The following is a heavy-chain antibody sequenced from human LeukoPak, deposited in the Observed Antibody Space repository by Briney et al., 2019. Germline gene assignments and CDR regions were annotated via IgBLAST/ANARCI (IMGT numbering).Heavy chain of an antibody. Sequence: SETLSLTCTVSGDSLSDCYWSWIRQPPGKGLEWIGYIYYSGTTNYNPSLKRRVSISVDTSKNQFSLKLSSVTAADTAVYYCARHTVVTYFDYWGQGTLVTVSS. V-gene: IGHV4-59*08. CDR2: IYYSGTT. D-gene: IGHD4-23*01. CDR3: ARHTVVTYFDY. J-gene: IGHJ4*02. CDR1: GDSLSDCY.